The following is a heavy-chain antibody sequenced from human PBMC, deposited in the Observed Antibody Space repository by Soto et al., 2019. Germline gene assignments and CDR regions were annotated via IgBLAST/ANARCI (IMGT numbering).Heavy chain of an antibody. CDR3: ARDRFGASGDIVVVPAAMPVRWFDP. V-gene: IGHV3-21*01. Sequence: GGLRLSCAASGFTFSSYSMNWVRQAPGKGLEWVSSISISSSYIYYADSVKGRFTISRDNAKNSLYLQMNSLRAEDTAVYYCARDRFGASGDIVVVPAAMPVRWFDPWGQGTLVTVSS. J-gene: IGHJ5*02. D-gene: IGHD2-2*01. CDR1: GFTFSSYS. CDR2: ISISSSYI.